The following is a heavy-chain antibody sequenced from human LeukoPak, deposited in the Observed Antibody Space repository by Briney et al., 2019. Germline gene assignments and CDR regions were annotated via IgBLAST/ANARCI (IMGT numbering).Heavy chain of an antibody. Sequence: PGRSPRLSCAASGFTFSSYAMQWVRQAPGKGLEWVAVISFDGSDTYYAASLKGRFIISRDNSKKTLYLQMNSLRAEDTAVYYCVRGGGITYRSWYYFDYWGQGTLVTVSS. J-gene: IGHJ4*02. D-gene: IGHD6-13*01. CDR1: GFTFSSYA. CDR3: VRGGGITYRSWYYFDY. CDR2: ISFDGSDT. V-gene: IGHV3-30*04.